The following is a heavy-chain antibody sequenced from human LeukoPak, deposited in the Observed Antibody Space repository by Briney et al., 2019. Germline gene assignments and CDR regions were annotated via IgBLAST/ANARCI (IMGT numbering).Heavy chain of an antibody. CDR1: GGSIRSYY. Sequence: SETLSLTCTVSGGSIRSYYWSWIRQPPGKGLEWIAYIYYSGSTNYNPSLKSRVTISVDTSKDQFSLKLSSVTAADTAVYYCARGRIVVVVAATPKSYFDYWGQGTLVTVSS. V-gene: IGHV4-59*12. J-gene: IGHJ4*02. CDR3: ARGRIVVVVAATPKSYFDY. D-gene: IGHD2-15*01. CDR2: IYYSGST.